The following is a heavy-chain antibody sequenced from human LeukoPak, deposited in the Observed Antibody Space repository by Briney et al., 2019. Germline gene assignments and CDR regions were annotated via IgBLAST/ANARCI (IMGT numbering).Heavy chain of an antibody. Sequence: SETLSLTCAVYGGSFSGYYWSWIRQPPGKGLEWIGYIYYSGSTNYNPSLKSRVTISVDTSKNQFSLKLSSVTAADAAVYYCARAAEIKYYDILTGYYTGTDYYYYMDVWGKGTTVTISS. V-gene: IGHV4-59*01. CDR2: IYYSGST. CDR1: GGSFSGYY. D-gene: IGHD3-9*01. CDR3: ARAAEIKYYDILTGYYTGTDYYYYMDV. J-gene: IGHJ6*03.